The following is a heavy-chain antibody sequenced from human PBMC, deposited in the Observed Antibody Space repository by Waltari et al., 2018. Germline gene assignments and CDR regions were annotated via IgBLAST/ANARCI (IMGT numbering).Heavy chain of an antibody. CDR2: LYSGCTT. Sequence: YMAVVRQAPEKGLEWVSILYSGCTTYYAGSVKGRFTISRDNSRNTLYLQMDKLTVADTSVYYCVKSGYTSDWLWGQGTLVSVSS. V-gene: IGHV3-66*01. CDR3: VKSGYTSDWL. J-gene: IGHJ4*02. D-gene: IGHD3-9*01. CDR1: Y.